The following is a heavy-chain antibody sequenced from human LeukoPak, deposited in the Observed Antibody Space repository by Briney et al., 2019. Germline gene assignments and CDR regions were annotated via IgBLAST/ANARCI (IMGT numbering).Heavy chain of an antibody. CDR1: GGTFSSYA. D-gene: IGHD6-19*01. CDR3: ASPYSSGWYYFDY. CDR2: IIPIFGTA. V-gene: IGHV1-69*05. Sequence: SVKVSCKASGGTFSSYAISWVRQAPGQGLEWMGGIIPIFGTANYAQKFQGRVTITTDESTSTAYMELSSLRSEDTAVYYWASPYSSGWYYFDYWGQGTLVTVSS. J-gene: IGHJ4*02.